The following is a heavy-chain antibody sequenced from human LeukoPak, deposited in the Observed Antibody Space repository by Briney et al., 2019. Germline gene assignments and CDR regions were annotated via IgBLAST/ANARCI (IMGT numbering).Heavy chain of an antibody. CDR2: MNHNSGNT. CDR1: GYTFTSYD. V-gene: IGHV1-8*01. J-gene: IGHJ4*02. CDR3: ARVGYYDSSGYYSPQKAFDY. D-gene: IGHD3-22*01. Sequence: GASVKVSCKASGYTFTSYDINWVRQATGQGLEWMGWMNHNSGNTGYAQKFQGRVTMTRNTSISTAYMELSSLRSEDTAVYYCARVGYYDSSGYYSPQKAFDYWGQGTLVTVSS.